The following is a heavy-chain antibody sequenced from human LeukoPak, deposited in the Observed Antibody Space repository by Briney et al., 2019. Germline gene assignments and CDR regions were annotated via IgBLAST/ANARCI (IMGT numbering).Heavy chain of an antibody. D-gene: IGHD3-10*01. CDR2: IYYSGST. J-gene: IGHJ4*02. CDR1: GGSISSSSYY. Sequence: PSETLSLTCTVSGGSISSSSYYWGWIRQPPGKGLEWIGSIYYSGSTYYNPSLKSRVTISVDTSKNQFSLKLSSVTAADTAVYYCARTSRYYGSGSPDYWGQGTLVTVSP. V-gene: IGHV4-39*07. CDR3: ARTSRYYGSGSPDY.